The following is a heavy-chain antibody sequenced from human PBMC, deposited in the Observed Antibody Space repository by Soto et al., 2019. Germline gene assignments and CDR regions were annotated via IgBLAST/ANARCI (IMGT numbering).Heavy chain of an antibody. J-gene: IGHJ6*02. V-gene: IGHV3-21*01. CDR1: GFTFSSYS. D-gene: IGHD2-2*01. CDR3: ARDSGYGIVVVPAAPDV. CDR2: ISSSSYI. Sequence: LRLSCAASGFTFSSYSMNWVRQAPGKGLEWVSSISSSSYIYYADSVKGRFTISRDNAKNSLYLQMNSLRAEDTAVYYCARDSGYGIVVVPAAPDVWGQGTTVTVSS.